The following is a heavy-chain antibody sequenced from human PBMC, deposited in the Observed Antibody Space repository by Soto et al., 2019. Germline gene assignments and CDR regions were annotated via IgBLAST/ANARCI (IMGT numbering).Heavy chain of an antibody. CDR1: GDSIKDYY. Sequence: PSETLSLTCTVSGDSIKDYYWSWIRQPPGKGLEWIGEINHSGSTNYNPSLKSRVTISVDTSKNQFSLKLSSVTAADTAVYYCARGRGLLLWFGDRYYGMDVWGQGTTVTVSS. CDR2: INHSGST. J-gene: IGHJ6*02. D-gene: IGHD3-10*01. V-gene: IGHV4-34*01. CDR3: ARGRGLLLWFGDRYYGMDV.